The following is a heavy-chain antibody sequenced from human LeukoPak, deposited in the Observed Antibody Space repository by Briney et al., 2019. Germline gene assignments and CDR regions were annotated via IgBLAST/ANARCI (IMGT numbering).Heavy chain of an antibody. D-gene: IGHD1-26*01. CDR1: GFTFSSYE. Sequence: GGSLRLSCAASGFTFSSYEMNWVRQAPGKGLEWVSYISSGGSTVHYADSVKGRFTISRDNAKTSLFLQMNSLTAEDTAVYYCARVIIVGATGIWGQGTMVTVSS. CDR3: ARVIIVGATGI. V-gene: IGHV3-48*03. CDR2: ISSGGSTV. J-gene: IGHJ3*02.